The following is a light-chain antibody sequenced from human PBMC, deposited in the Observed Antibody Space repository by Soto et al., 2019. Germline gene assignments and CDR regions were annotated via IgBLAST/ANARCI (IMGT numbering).Light chain of an antibody. J-gene: IGKJ1*01. CDR1: QSISDW. CDR2: KAS. Sequence: DIQMTQSPSTLSASVGDRVTITFRASQSISDWLACFQLKPGKAPKLLIYKASTLKSGVPSRFSGSGSGTEFTLTISSLQPDDFATYYCQHYNSYSEAFGQGTKVDIK. CDR3: QHYNSYSEA. V-gene: IGKV1-5*03.